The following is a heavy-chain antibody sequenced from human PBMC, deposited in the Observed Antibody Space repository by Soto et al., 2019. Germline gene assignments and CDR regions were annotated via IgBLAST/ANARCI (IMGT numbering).Heavy chain of an antibody. CDR3: ARGPLRIDYGHGDV. CDR2: ISWNCNSI. Sequence: EVQLVESGGGLVQPGRSLRVSCEASGFTFDAYAMHWVRQAPGKGLEWVSGISWNCNSIGYADSVRGRFTISRDNAKNSLSLQMDSLRVEDDALYYCARGPLRIDYGHGDVWGVGTTVPVSS. CDR1: GFTFDAYA. V-gene: IGHV3-9*01. D-gene: IGHD4-17*01. J-gene: IGHJ6*04.